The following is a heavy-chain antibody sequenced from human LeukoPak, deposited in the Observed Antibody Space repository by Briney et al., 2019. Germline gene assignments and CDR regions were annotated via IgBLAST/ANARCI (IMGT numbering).Heavy chain of an antibody. V-gene: IGHV3-33*01. CDR2: IWYDGSNK. J-gene: IGHJ6*04. CDR3: ARDAPIAPDYGMDV. Sequence: GGSLRLSCAASGFTFSSYGMHWVRQAPGKGLEWVAVIWYDGSNKYYADSVKGRFTISRDNSKNTLYLQMNSLRAEDTAVYYWARDAPIAPDYGMDVWGKGTTVTVSS. CDR1: GFTFSSYG. D-gene: IGHD6-13*01.